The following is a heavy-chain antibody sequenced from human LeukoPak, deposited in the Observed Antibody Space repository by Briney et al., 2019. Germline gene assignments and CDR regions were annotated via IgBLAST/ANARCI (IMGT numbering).Heavy chain of an antibody. V-gene: IGHV4-34*01. Sequence: PSETLSLTCAVYGGSFSGHYWSWIRQPPGKGLEWIGEINHSGSTNYNPSLKSRVTISVDTSKNQFSLKLSSVTAADTAVYYCARCQARLSWFDPWGQGTLVTVSS. D-gene: IGHD6-19*01. CDR1: GGSFSGHY. J-gene: IGHJ5*02. CDR2: INHSGST. CDR3: ARCQARLSWFDP.